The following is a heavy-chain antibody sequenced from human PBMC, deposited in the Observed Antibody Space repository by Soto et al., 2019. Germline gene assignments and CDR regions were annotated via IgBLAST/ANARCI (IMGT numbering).Heavy chain of an antibody. CDR2: IYHSGTT. CDR3: ARRVDYVWGSYRYSPYFDY. J-gene: IGHJ4*02. D-gene: IGHD3-16*02. V-gene: IGHV4-30-2*01. CDR1: GGSISSGGYS. Sequence: SETLSLTCAVSGGSISSGGYSWSWIRQPPGKGLEWIGYIYHSGTTYYNPSLKSRVTISVDRSKNHFSLKLSSVTAADTAVYYCARRVDYVWGSYRYSPYFDYWGQGTLVTVSS.